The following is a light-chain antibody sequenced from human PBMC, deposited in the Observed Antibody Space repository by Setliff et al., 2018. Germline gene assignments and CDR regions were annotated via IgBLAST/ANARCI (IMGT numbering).Light chain of an antibody. CDR3: CSYAGSRTYVI. J-gene: IGLJ2*01. V-gene: IGLV2-23*02. CDR1: SSDVGSCNL. CDR2: EVS. Sequence: QSVLTQPASVSGSPGQSITISCTGTSSDVGSCNLVSWYQQFPGKAPKLMIYEVSKRPSGVSNRFSGSKSGNTASLTISGLQAEDEADYYCCSYAGSRTYVIFGGGTKVTVL.